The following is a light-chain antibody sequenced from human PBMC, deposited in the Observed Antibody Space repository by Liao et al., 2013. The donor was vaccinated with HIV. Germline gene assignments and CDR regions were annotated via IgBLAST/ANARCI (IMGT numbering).Light chain of an antibody. CDR3: QAWDSSPV. J-gene: IGLJ2*01. CDR1: KLGDKY. CDR2: QDS. V-gene: IGLV3-1*01. Sequence: SYELTQPPSVSVSPGQTASITCSGDKLGDKYACWYHQKPGQSPVLVIYQDSKRPSGIPERFSGSNSGNTATLTISGTQAMDEADYYCQAWDSSPVFGGRTKLDRP.